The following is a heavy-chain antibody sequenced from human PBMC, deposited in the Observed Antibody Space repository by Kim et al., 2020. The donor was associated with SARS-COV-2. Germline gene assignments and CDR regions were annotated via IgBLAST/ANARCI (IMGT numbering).Heavy chain of an antibody. CDR3: AAGDPLGSPAYYYYGMDV. V-gene: IGHV1-46*01. J-gene: IGHJ6*02. D-gene: IGHD2-2*01. Sequence: ASVKVSCKASGYTFTSYYMHWVRQAPGQGLEWMGIINPSGGSTSYAQKFQGRVTMTRDTSTSTVYMELSSLRSEDTAVYYCAAGDPLGSPAYYYYGMDVWGQGTTVTVSS. CDR1: GYTFTSYY. CDR2: INPSGGST.